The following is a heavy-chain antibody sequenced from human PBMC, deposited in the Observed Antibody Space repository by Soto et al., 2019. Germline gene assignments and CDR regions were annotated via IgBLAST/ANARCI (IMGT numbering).Heavy chain of an antibody. D-gene: IGHD4-4*01. J-gene: IGHJ6*02. CDR1: GGSMNNNY. CDR2: IYPSGYS. CDR3: ARTYCTTTACQAHGIDV. Sequence: QVQLQESGPGLVKPSETLSLTCTVSGGSMNNNYWNWIRQTPGKGLEWIGYIYPSGYSKYNPSLKSRVTLSVDTSKNQFSLKLTSVTAADTAIYYCARTYCTTTACQAHGIDVWGQGTTVTVSS. V-gene: IGHV4-4*09.